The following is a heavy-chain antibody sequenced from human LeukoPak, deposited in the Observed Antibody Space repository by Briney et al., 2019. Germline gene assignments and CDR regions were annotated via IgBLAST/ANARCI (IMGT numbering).Heavy chain of an antibody. J-gene: IGHJ4*02. CDR1: GFTFDDYA. CDR2: ISWNSGSI. D-gene: IGHD3-22*01. V-gene: IGHV3-9*01. Sequence: GGSLRLSCAACGFTFDDYAMGWVRHGAGEGVGGGSGISWNSGSIVYAESVKGRFTISRDNAKNSLYLQMNSLRAEDTALYYCAKDIGVRITMIVVADLDYWGQGTLVTVSS. CDR3: AKDIGVRITMIVVADLDY.